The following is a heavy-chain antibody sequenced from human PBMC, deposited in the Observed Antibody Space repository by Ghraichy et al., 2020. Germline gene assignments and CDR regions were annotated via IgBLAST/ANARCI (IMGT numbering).Heavy chain of an antibody. J-gene: IGHJ6*02. D-gene: IGHD3-3*01. CDR2: ISSSSSYI. V-gene: IGHV3-21*01. CDR3: ARDYDFWSGQLYYYYYYGMDV. Sequence: GGSLRLSCAASGFTFSSYSMNWVRQAPGKGLEWVSSISSSSSYIYNADSVKSRFTHSRDNAKNSLYLQMNRLRAEDTAVYYCARDYDFWSGQLYYYYYYGMDVWGQGTTVTISS. CDR1: GFTFSSYS.